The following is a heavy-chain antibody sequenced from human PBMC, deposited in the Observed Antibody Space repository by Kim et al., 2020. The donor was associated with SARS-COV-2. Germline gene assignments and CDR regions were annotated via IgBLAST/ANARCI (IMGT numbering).Heavy chain of an antibody. D-gene: IGHD3-9*01. V-gene: IGHV5-10-1*01. J-gene: IGHJ4*02. Sequence: NYSPSFQGHVTISADKSISTAYLQWSSMKASDTAMYYCAGQGYFDWLFDYWGQGALVTVSS. CDR3: AGQGYFDWLFDY.